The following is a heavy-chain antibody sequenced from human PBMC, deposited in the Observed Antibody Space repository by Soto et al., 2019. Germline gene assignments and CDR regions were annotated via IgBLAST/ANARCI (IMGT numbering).Heavy chain of an antibody. Sequence: GGSLRLSCAASGFTFSSYDMSWVRQAPGKGLEWVSGIDGSGSSTYYADSVKGRFTISRDNSKTTMYLQMNSLSAEDTALYYCAKARASSWFGNWFDPWGQGTLVTVSS. J-gene: IGHJ5*02. CDR1: GFTFSSYD. CDR2: IDGSGSST. CDR3: AKARASSWFGNWFDP. V-gene: IGHV3-23*01. D-gene: IGHD6-13*01.